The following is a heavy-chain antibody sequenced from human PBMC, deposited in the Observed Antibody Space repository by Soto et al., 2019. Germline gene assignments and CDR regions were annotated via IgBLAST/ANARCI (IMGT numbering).Heavy chain of an antibody. CDR1: GGTFSSYA. D-gene: IGHD5-12*01. J-gene: IGHJ4*02. CDR2: IIPIFGTA. Sequence: QVQLVQSGAEVKKPGSSVKVSCKASGGTFSSYAISWVRQAPGQGLEWMGGIIPIFGTANYAQKFQGRVKIXAXVSTSTAYMELSSLRSEDTAVYYCARAWWLRGLFTSWGQGTLVTVSS. V-gene: IGHV1-69*12. CDR3: ARAWWLRGLFTS.